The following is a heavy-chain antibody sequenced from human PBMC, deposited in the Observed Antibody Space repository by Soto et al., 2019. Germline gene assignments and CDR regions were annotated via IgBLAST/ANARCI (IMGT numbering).Heavy chain of an antibody. CDR2: ISAHNGNT. D-gene: IGHD2-15*01. CDR1: GYTFTNYD. V-gene: IGHV1-18*01. CDR3: AREVVVGDYHYGLDV. J-gene: IGHJ6*02. Sequence: QVQLVQSGAEVKKPGASVKVSCKASGYTFTNYDISWVRQAPGQGLEWMGWISAHNGNTNYAQKLQGRVTMTTDTSTSTAYRELRSLRSDDTAVYYCAREVVVGDYHYGLDVWGQGTTVTVSS.